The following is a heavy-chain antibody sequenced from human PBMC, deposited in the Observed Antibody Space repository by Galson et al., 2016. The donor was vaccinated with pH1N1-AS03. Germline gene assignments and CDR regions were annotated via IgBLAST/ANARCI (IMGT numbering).Heavy chain of an antibody. CDR2: TFYGGST. Sequence: SETLSLTCSVSGDSLDTFSWTWIRQPPGKGLEWIGFTFYGGSTHYNPSLKSRITISVDTSKNLFSLQLKSVTAADTAVYYCASLSSVLYSYGSDVWGQGTTVIVSS. CDR3: ASLSSVLYSYGSDV. J-gene: IGHJ6*02. CDR1: GDSLDTFS. D-gene: IGHD3-10*01. V-gene: IGHV4-59*01.